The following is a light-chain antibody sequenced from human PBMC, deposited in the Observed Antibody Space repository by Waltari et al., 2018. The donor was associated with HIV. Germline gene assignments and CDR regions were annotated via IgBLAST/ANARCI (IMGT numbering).Light chain of an antibody. CDR2: GAS. CDR1: QGISSW. CDR3: QQTDSFPHT. V-gene: IGKV1D-12*01. Sequence: DIQMTQSPSFVSASVGDRVTITCRASQGISSWLAWFQQKPGKAPELLIYGASSLQRGVPSRFSGSGSGTDFILTISSLQPEDFATYYCQQTDSFPHTFGQGTKVEIK. J-gene: IGKJ2*01.